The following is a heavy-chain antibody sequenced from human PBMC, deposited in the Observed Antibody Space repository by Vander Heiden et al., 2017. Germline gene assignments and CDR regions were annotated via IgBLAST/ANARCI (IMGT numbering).Heavy chain of an antibody. D-gene: IGHD6-13*01. Sequence: QVQLVESGGGVVQPGRSLRLSCAASGFTFSSYAMHWVRQAPGKGLEWVAVISYDGSNKYYADSVKGRFTISRDNSKNTLYLQMNSLRAEDTAVYYCARALGQQLVPDYWGQGTLVTVSS. CDR3: ARALGQQLVPDY. CDR2: ISYDGSNK. V-gene: IGHV3-30*01. J-gene: IGHJ4*02. CDR1: GFTFSSYA.